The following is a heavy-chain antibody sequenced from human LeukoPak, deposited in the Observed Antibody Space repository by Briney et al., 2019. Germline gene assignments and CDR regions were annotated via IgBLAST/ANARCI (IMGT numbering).Heavy chain of an antibody. CDR1: GFTFSSYS. V-gene: IGHV3-21*01. J-gene: IGHJ4*02. D-gene: IGHD3-10*01. CDR3: ARDFPLGGPPQALPGGYFDS. Sequence: GSLRLSCAASGFTFSSYSMNWVRPAPGKGLEWVSSISSSSSYIYYADSVKGRFTISRDNAKNSLYLQMNSLRAEDTAVYYCARDFPLGGPPQALPGGYFDSWGQGTLVTVSS. CDR2: ISSSSSYI.